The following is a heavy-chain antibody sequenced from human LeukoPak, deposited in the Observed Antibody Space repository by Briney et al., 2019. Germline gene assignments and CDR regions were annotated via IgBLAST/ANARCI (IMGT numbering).Heavy chain of an antibody. CDR2: MNPNSGNT. V-gene: IGHV1-8*01. CDR1: GYTFTSYD. D-gene: IGHD5-12*01. CDR3: AREFSTLSVATEAYYYYYMDV. J-gene: IGHJ6*03. Sequence: ASVKVSCKASGYTFTSYDINWVRQATGQGLEWMGWMNPNSGNTGYAQKFQGRVTMTRNTSISTAYMELSSLRSEDTAVYYCAREFSTLSVATEAYYYYYMDVWGKGTTVTVSS.